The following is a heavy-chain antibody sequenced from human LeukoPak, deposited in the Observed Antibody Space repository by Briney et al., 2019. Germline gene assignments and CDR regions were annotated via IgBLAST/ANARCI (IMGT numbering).Heavy chain of an antibody. CDR1: GFTFDDYA. Sequence: GGSLRLSCAASGFTFDDYAMHWVRQAPGKGLEWVSGISWNSGTIYYADSVKGRFTISRDDAKNSLYLQMNSLRPEDTALYYCAKRSAAGTVGYFDYWGQGTLVTVSS. J-gene: IGHJ4*02. CDR3: AKRSAAGTVGYFDY. V-gene: IGHV3-9*01. D-gene: IGHD6-13*01. CDR2: ISWNSGTI.